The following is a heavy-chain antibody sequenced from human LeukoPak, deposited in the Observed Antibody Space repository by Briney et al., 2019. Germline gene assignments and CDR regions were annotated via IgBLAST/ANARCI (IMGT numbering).Heavy chain of an antibody. CDR3: AAGDSSGYYYKNWFDP. CDR1: GGTFSSYA. D-gene: IGHD3-22*01. J-gene: IGHJ5*02. Sequence: GASVKVSCKASGGTFSSYAISWVRQAPGQGLEWMGGIIPIFGTANYAQKFQGRVTITADESTSTAYMELGSLRSEDTAVYYCAAGDSSGYYYKNWFDPWGQGTLVTVSS. V-gene: IGHV1-69*13. CDR2: IIPIFGTA.